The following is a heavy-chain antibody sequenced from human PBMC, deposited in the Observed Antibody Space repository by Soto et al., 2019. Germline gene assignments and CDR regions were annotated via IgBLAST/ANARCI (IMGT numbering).Heavy chain of an antibody. Sequence: QVQLVESGRGVVQPGRSLRLSCAASGFTFSSYGMHWVRQAPGKGLEWVAVIWYDGSNKYYADSVKGRFTISRDNSKNTLYLQMNSLRAEDTAVYYCARARGYSGYDYYYFDYWGQGTLVTVSS. J-gene: IGHJ4*02. CDR2: IWYDGSNK. V-gene: IGHV3-33*01. D-gene: IGHD5-12*01. CDR1: GFTFSSYG. CDR3: ARARGYSGYDYYYFDY.